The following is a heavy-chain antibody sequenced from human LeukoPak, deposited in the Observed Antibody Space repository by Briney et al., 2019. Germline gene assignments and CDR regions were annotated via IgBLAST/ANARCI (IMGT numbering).Heavy chain of an antibody. Sequence: ASVKVSCKASGYTFTGSYMHWVRQAPGQGLEWMGWINPNSGGTNYAQKFQGRVTMTRDTSISTAYMELSRLRSDDTAVYYCTHCSGGSCYSGPSFDYWGQGTLVTVSS. D-gene: IGHD2-15*01. CDR3: THCSGGSCYSGPSFDY. CDR1: GYTFTGSY. CDR2: INPNSGGT. J-gene: IGHJ4*02. V-gene: IGHV1-2*02.